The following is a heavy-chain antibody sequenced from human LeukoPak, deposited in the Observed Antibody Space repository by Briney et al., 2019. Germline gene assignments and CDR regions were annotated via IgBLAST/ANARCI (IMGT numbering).Heavy chain of an antibody. CDR2: IRSKAYGGTT. J-gene: IGHJ4*02. D-gene: IGHD3-22*01. CDR1: GFTFGDYA. Sequence: GRSLRLSCTASGFTFGDYAMSWFRQAPGKGLEWVGFIRSKAYGGTTEYAASVKGRFTISRDDSKSIAYPQMNSLKTEDTAVYYCTRGNRGAVVVINFDYWGQGTLVTVSS. V-gene: IGHV3-49*03. CDR3: TRGNRGAVVVINFDY.